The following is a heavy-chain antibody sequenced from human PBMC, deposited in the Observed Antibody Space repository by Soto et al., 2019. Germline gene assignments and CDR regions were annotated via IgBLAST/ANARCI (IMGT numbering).Heavy chain of an antibody. CDR3: VTNYGRSYFDY. CDR2: IKQDGGER. Sequence: GGSLRLSCAASGFIFSNFWMSWVRQAPGKGLEWVANIKQDGGERCYVDSVKGRFTISRDNAKNSLHLQMDSLRAEDTAIYYCVTNYGRSYFDYWGQGTLVTVSS. CDR1: GFIFSNFW. V-gene: IGHV3-7*03. D-gene: IGHD3-16*01. J-gene: IGHJ4*02.